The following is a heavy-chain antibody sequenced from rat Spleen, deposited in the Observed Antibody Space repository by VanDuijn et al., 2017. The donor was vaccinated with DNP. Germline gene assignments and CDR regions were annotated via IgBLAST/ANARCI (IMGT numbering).Heavy chain of an antibody. CDR2: ISTSGGST. CDR3: ARHLLD. CDR1: GFTFSNYD. Sequence: EVQLVESGGGLVQPGRSLKLSCAASGFTFSNYDMAWVRQAPTKGLEWVASISTSGGSTYYRDSVKGRFTVSRDNAKITLYLQMDSLRSEDTATYYCARHLLDWGQGVMVTVSS. J-gene: IGHJ2*01. V-gene: IGHV5-25*01.